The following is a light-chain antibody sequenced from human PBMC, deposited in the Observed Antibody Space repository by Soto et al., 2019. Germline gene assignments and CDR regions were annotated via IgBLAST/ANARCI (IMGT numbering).Light chain of an antibody. J-gene: IGKJ2*01. CDR1: QSVRSN. CDR3: QQYNDWPRT. V-gene: IGKV3-15*01. CDR2: GAS. Sequence: EIVMTQSPATLSVSPGERATISCRASQSVRSNLAWYQQKLGQAPRLLIYGASTRATGIPARFSGSGSGTEFTLTISSLQSEDFAIFYCQQYNDWPRTFGQGTKL.